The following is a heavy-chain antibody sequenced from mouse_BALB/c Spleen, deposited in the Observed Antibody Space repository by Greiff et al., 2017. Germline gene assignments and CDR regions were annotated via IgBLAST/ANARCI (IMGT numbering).Heavy chain of an antibody. Sequence: EVKLMESGGGLVKPGGSLKLSCAASGFTFSSYAMSWVRQTPEKRLEWVASISSGGSTYYPDSVKGRFTISRDNARNILYLQMSSLRSEDTAMYYCARAAKSYYFDYWGQGTTLTVSS. CDR3: ARAAKSYYFDY. J-gene: IGHJ2*01. D-gene: IGHD6-1*01. CDR2: ISSGGST. CDR1: GFTFSSYA. V-gene: IGHV5-6-5*01.